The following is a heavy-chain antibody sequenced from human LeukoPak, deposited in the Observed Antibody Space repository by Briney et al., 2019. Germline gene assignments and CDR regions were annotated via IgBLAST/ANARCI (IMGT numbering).Heavy chain of an antibody. CDR3: ARDTYYYDSSGYFVEDSFDY. CDR2: INSDGSST. D-gene: IGHD3-22*01. Sequence: GGSLRLSCAASGFTFSSYWMHWVRQAPGKGLVWVSRINSDGSSTSYADSVKGRFTISRDNAKNTLYLQMNGLRAEDTAVYYCARDTYYYDSSGYFVEDSFDYWGQGTLVTVSS. J-gene: IGHJ4*02. V-gene: IGHV3-74*01. CDR1: GFTFSSYW.